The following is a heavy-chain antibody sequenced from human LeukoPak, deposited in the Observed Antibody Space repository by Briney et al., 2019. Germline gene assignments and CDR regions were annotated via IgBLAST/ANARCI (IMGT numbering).Heavy chain of an antibody. J-gene: IGHJ4*02. D-gene: IGHD4-11*01. V-gene: IGHV3-33*01. CDR1: GFTFSSYG. CDR2: IWYDGSNK. Sequence: GGSLRLSCAASGFTFSSYGMHWVRQAPGKGLEWVAVIWYDGSNKYYADSVKGRFTVSRDNAKNTLYLQMNSLRAEDTAVYYCAREPSAYSSYDYWGQGTLVTVSS. CDR3: AREPSAYSSYDY.